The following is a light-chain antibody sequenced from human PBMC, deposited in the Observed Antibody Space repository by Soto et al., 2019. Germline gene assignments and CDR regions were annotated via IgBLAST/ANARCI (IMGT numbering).Light chain of an antibody. CDR1: QDISNY. J-gene: IGKJ4*01. V-gene: IGKV1-33*01. CDR2: DAS. CDR3: QQYDNLPLT. Sequence: DIQMTQSPSSLSASVGDRVTITCQASQDISNYLNWYQQKPGKAPKLLIYDASNLETGVPSRFSGGGSGKDFTLTISSLQPEDSATYYCQQYDNLPLTCGGGTKVDIK.